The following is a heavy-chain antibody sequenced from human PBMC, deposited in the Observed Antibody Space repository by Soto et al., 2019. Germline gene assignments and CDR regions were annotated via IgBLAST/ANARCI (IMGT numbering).Heavy chain of an antibody. D-gene: IGHD6-19*01. Sequence: EVPLLESGGGLVQPGGSLRLSCAASGFTFSSYAMSWVRQAPGKGLEWVSVISGSGGSTYYADSVKGRFTISRDNSKNTLYLQRNSLRAEDTAVYYCARRTSGWYLDYWGQGTLVTVSS. V-gene: IGHV3-23*01. CDR1: GFTFSSYA. CDR3: ARRTSGWYLDY. CDR2: ISGSGGST. J-gene: IGHJ4*02.